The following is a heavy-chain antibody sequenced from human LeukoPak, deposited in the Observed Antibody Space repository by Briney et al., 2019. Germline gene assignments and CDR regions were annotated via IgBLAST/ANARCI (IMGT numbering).Heavy chain of an antibody. D-gene: IGHD6-13*01. V-gene: IGHV3-74*01. CDR1: GFTFSSYW. J-gene: IGHJ4*02. Sequence: GGSLRLSCAASGFTFSSYWMHWVRQAPGKGLVWVSRINSDGSSTSYADSVKGRFTISRDNAKNSLYLQMNSLRAEDTAVYYCARPGKYSSSPFDYWGQGTLVTVSS. CDR2: INSDGSST. CDR3: ARPGKYSSSPFDY.